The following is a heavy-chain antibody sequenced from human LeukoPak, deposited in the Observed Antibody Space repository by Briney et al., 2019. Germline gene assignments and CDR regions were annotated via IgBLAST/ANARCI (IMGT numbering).Heavy chain of an antibody. CDR2: INPNSGGT. Sequence: ASVKVSFKASGYTFTCYYMHWVRQAPGQGLEWMGWINPNSGGTNYAQKFQGRVTMTRDTSISTAYIELSRLRSDDTAVYYCARDIEVVPAATGDYWGQGTLVTVSS. CDR1: GYTFTCYY. D-gene: IGHD2-2*01. J-gene: IGHJ4*02. CDR3: ARDIEVVPAATGDY. V-gene: IGHV1-2*02.